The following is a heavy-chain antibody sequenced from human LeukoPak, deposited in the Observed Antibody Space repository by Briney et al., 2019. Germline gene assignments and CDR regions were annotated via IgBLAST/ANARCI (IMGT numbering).Heavy chain of an antibody. Sequence: PGGSLRISCAASGFSFSNYYLTWIRQAPGKGLEWLSFISASGDRIYQSDSVKGRFTVSGDNAKNTLNLQMLRLRAEDTAVYYCARAVQDSGPYFSPGAFDIWGRGALVTVSS. V-gene: IGHV3-11*04. CDR3: ARAVQDSGPYFSPGAFDI. CDR2: ISASGDRI. J-gene: IGHJ3*02. D-gene: IGHD3-22*01. CDR1: GFSFSNYY.